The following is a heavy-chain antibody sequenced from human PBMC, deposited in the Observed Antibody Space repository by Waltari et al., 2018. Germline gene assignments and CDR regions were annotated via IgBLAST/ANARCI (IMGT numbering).Heavy chain of an antibody. J-gene: IGHJ2*01. D-gene: IGHD4-17*01. CDR3: ARGARRTTVTTGGWYFDL. V-gene: IGHV3-74*01. CDR1: GFTYSMYW. Sequence: EVQLVESGGGLVQPGGSLRLSCAPSGFTYSMYWMHWVRQAPGKGLVVVSRSNSDGSSTSYADSVKGRFTISKDNAKNMVYLQMNSLRAEDTAIYYCARGARRTTVTTGGWYFDLWGRGTLVTVSS. CDR2: SNSDGSST.